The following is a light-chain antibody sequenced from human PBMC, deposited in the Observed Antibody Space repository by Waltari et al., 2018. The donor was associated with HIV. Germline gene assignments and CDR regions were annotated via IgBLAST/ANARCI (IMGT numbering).Light chain of an antibody. CDR3: QVWESSSSHSYV. CDR2: DDS. CDR1: NLGSKN. V-gene: IGLV3-21*02. Sequence: SYVLTQPPSASVAPGQTARISCGGHNLGSKNVHWYRQRTSQGPVLVVYDDSVRPSGIPERFSGSNSGNTATLTIGLVEAGDEADYYCQVWESSSSHSYVFGTGTTVTVL. J-gene: IGLJ1*01.